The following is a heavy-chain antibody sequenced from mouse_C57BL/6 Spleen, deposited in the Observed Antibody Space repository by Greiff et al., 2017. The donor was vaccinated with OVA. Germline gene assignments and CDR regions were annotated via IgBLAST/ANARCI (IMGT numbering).Heavy chain of an antibody. V-gene: IGHV1-52*01. CDR2: IDPSDSET. CDR3: ASSYGTLFWFDY. CDR1: GYTFTSYW. J-gene: IGHJ2*01. Sequence: QVQLQQPGAELVRPGSSVKLSCKASGYTFTSYWMHWVKQRPIQGLEWIGNIDPSDSETHYNQKFKDKATLTVDKSSSTAYMQRSSLTSEDSAVYYCASSYGTLFWFDYWGQGTTLTVSS. D-gene: IGHD1-1*01.